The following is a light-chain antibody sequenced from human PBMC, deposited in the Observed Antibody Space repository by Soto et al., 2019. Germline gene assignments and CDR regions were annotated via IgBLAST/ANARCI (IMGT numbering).Light chain of an antibody. CDR1: QSVSSSY. CDR2: GAS. J-gene: IGKJ5*01. V-gene: IGKV3-20*01. CDR3: QQYGSSPLT. Sequence: EIVLTQSPGTLSLSPGERATLSCRASQSVSSSYLAWYQQTPGQAPRLLIYGASSRATGIPDRFSGSGSGTDFTLTISRLEPEDFAVYYCQQYGSSPLTFGQGTRLEIK.